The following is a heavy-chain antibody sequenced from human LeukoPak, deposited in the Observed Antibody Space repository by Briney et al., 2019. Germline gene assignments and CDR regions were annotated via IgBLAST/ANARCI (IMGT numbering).Heavy chain of an antibody. Sequence: TSETLSLTCTVSGGSITTNYWSWIRQPPGKGLEWIGYIFYNGGAYYNTSLNSRVTMSIDASKNQFSLKLRSVTAVDTAMYYCVRNQAEASNHGAMDIWGQGAMVTVSS. CDR3: VRNQAEASNHGAMDI. CDR2: IFYNGGA. D-gene: IGHD6-19*01. J-gene: IGHJ3*02. V-gene: IGHV4-59*04. CDR1: GGSITTNY.